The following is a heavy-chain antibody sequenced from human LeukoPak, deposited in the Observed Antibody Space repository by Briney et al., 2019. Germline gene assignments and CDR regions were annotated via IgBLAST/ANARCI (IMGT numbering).Heavy chain of an antibody. J-gene: IGHJ4*02. CDR1: GGSFSGYY. CDR2: INHSGST. CDR3: ARGALGYDFWSGYYRPPYFDY. V-gene: IGHV4-34*01. D-gene: IGHD3-3*01. Sequence: SETLSLTCAVYGGSFSGYYWSWIRQPPGKGLEWIGEINHSGSTNYNPSLKSRVTISVDTSKNQFSLKLSSVTAADTAVYYCARGALGYDFWSGYYRPPYFDYWGQGTLVTVSS.